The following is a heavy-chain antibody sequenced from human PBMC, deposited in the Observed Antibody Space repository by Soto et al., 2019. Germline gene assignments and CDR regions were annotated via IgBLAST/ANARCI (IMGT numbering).Heavy chain of an antibody. V-gene: IGHV3-30-3*01. J-gene: IGHJ3*02. CDR3: ARGSSGWYKDAFDI. CDR1: GFTFSSYA. Sequence: QVQLVESGGGVVQPGRSLRLSCAASGFTFSSYAMHWVRQAPGKGLEWVAVISYDGSNKYYADSVKDRFTISRDNSKNTLYLQMNSLRAEDTAVYYCARGSSGWYKDAFDIWGQGTMVTVSS. D-gene: IGHD6-19*01. CDR2: ISYDGSNK.